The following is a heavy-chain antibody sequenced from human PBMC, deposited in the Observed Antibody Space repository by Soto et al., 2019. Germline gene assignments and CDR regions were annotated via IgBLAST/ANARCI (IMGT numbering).Heavy chain of an antibody. CDR3: ARGTRSGSYYYYGLDV. J-gene: IGHJ6*02. CDR2: IIPIFGTT. V-gene: IGHV1-69*06. Sequence: QVQLVQSGADVKKPGSSVKVSCKASGGTFSSYAVSWVRQAPGQGLEWMGGIIPIFGTTNYARRFQGRVTITADKSTSTAYMELRSLRSEDTAVHYCARGTRSGSYYYYGLDVWGQGTTVTVSS. CDR1: GGTFSSYA. D-gene: IGHD1-26*01.